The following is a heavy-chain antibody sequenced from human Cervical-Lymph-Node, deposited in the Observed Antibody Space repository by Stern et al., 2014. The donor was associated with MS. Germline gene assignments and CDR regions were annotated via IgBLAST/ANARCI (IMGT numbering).Heavy chain of an antibody. CDR3: AREAMALPYYFDY. CDR2: IYPGDSDP. Sequence: EVQLVESGAEVRKPGESLRISCKASGYSFNRYWIGWVRQMPGKGLEWVGIIYPGDSDPRSSPSFQGQVTISLDKSISTAYLQWSSLKASDTAMYYCAREAMALPYYFDYWGQGTLVTVSS. D-gene: IGHD5-24*01. CDR1: GYSFNRYW. V-gene: IGHV5-51*01. J-gene: IGHJ4*02.